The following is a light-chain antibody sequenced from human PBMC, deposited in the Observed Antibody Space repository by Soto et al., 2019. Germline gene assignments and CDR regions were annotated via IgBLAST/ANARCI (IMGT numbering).Light chain of an antibody. CDR2: DAS. J-gene: IGKJ1*01. Sequence: EIVLTQSPGTLSLSPWERATLSCRASQSVSNNLAWYQQKPGQAPSLLIYDASNRATGIPARFSGSGSGTDFTLTISSLEPEDFAVYYCQQYNDWPRTFGQGTKVDIK. CDR3: QQYNDWPRT. V-gene: IGKV3-11*01. CDR1: QSVSNN.